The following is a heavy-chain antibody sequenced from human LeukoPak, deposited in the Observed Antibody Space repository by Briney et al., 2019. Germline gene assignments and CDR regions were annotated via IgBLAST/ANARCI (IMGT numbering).Heavy chain of an antibody. CDR2: ISGSGGST. J-gene: IGHJ4*02. Sequence: PGGSLRLSCAASGFTFSSYAMSWVRQAPGKGLEWVSAISGSGGSTYYADSVKGRFTISRDNSKNSLYLQMNSLRAEDTAVYYCARAEDSGYEGYWGQGTLVTVSS. CDR3: ARAEDSGYEGY. V-gene: IGHV3-23*01. D-gene: IGHD5-12*01. CDR1: GFTFSSYA.